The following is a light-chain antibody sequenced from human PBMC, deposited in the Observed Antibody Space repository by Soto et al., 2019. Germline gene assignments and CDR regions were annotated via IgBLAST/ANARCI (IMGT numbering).Light chain of an antibody. V-gene: IGKV3-11*01. CDR3: HQRSNWPLT. CDR2: DAS. J-gene: IGKJ4*01. Sequence: EIVLTQSPATLSLSPGDRATLSCRASQSVSSYLAWYQQKPGQAPRLLVYDASNRATGIPARFSGSGSGTDFTLTISSLEPEDYAVYYCHQRSNWPLTFGGGTKVEIK. CDR1: QSVSSY.